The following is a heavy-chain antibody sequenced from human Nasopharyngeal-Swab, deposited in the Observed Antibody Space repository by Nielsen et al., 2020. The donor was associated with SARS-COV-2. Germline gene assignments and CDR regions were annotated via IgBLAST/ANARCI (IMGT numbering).Heavy chain of an antibody. Sequence: SETLSLTCSVSGVSVTSGDVFWSWVRQPAGKALQYIGRIFGRGNKPDFNPSLKSRGTISIDTSKNQFSLNLTSVTAADTATYFCARELPGTYSSFDYWGQGILVTVSS. V-gene: IGHV4-61*02. CDR2: IFGRGNKP. J-gene: IGHJ4*02. D-gene: IGHD1-26*01. CDR1: GVSVTSGDVF. CDR3: ARELPGTYSSFDY.